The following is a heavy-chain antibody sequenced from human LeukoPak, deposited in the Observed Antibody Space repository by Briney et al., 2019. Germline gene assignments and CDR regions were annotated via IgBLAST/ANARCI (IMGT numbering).Heavy chain of an antibody. CDR3: ARGDEYTTSP. D-gene: IGHD2-2*02. CDR2: IERDGGDK. V-gene: IGHV3-7*05. Sequence: PGGSLRLSCAASGFTFSSFWMSWVRQAPGKGLEWVANIERDGGDKYYVDSVKGRFSISRDNAKNSLYLHMNSLRAEDTAVYYCARGDEYTTSPWGQGTLVTVSS. J-gene: IGHJ4*02. CDR1: GFTFSSFW.